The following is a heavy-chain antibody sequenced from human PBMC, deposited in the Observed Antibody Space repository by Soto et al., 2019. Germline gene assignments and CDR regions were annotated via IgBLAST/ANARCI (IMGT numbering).Heavy chain of an antibody. CDR3: AKDKQERTTNNWFDP. Sequence: PGGSLRLSCAASGFTFSSYGMHWVRQAPGKGLEWVAVISYDGSNKYYADSVKGRFTISRDNSKNTLYLQMNSLRAEDTAVYYCAKDKQERTTNNWFDPWGQGTLVTVSS. CDR2: ISYDGSNK. CDR1: GFTFSSYG. V-gene: IGHV3-30*18. J-gene: IGHJ5*02. D-gene: IGHD4-17*01.